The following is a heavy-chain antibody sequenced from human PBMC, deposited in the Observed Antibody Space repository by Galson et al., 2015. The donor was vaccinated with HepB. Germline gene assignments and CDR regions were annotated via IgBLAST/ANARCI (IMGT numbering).Heavy chain of an antibody. J-gene: IGHJ4*02. D-gene: IGHD4-17*01. V-gene: IGHV3-30*03. Sequence: SLRLSCAASGFDFTSCGMHWVRQAPGKGLEWLTVTSYDGSKKFYADSVKDRFTISRDNSKKTLFLEMNSLRPADTAVYFCARDSAYFSGDYIGVCHFDLWGPGTLVTVSS. CDR2: TSYDGSKK. CDR1: GFDFTSCG. CDR3: ARDSAYFSGDYIGVCHFDL.